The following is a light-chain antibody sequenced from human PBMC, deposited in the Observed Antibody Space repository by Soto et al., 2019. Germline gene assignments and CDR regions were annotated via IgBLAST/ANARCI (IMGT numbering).Light chain of an antibody. J-gene: IGLJ1*01. V-gene: IGLV2-14*03. CDR1: SSDVGGSNF. Sequence: QSVLTQPASVSASPGQSITISCTGTSSDVGGSNFVSWYQQHPGKPPKLIIYDVATRPSGVSNRFSGSKSGSTASLIISMLQTEDEADYYCVSFTSSTTYVFGSGTKLTVL. CDR2: DVA. CDR3: VSFTSSTTYV.